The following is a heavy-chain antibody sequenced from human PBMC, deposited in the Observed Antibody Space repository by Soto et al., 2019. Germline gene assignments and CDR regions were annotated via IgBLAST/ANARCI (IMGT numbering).Heavy chain of an antibody. CDR1: GFTFSSYE. CDR3: ARYSSGWSRGWYFDL. Sequence: GSLRLSCAASGFTFSSYEMNWVRQAPGKGLEWVSYISSSGSTIYYADSVKGRFTISRDNAKNSLYLQMNSLRAEDTAVYYCARYSSGWSRGWYFDLWGRGTLVTVSS. J-gene: IGHJ2*01. D-gene: IGHD6-19*01. V-gene: IGHV3-48*03. CDR2: ISSSGSTI.